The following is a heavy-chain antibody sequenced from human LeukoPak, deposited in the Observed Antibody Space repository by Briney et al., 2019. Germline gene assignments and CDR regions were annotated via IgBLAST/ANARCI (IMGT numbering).Heavy chain of an antibody. V-gene: IGHV3-66*01. J-gene: IGHJ3*02. CDR3: ARVEAGDAFDI. CDR1: GFTFSSYS. CDR2: IYSGGST. D-gene: IGHD6-19*01. Sequence: GGSLRLSCAASGFTFSSYSINWVRQAPGKGLEWVSVIYSGGSTYYADSVKGRFTISRDNSKNTLYLQMNSLRAEDTAVYYCARVEAGDAFDIWGQGTMVTVSS.